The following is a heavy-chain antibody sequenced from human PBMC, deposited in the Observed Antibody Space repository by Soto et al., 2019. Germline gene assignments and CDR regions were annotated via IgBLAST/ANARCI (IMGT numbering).Heavy chain of an antibody. CDR2: INAGNGNT. Sequence: GASVKVSCKASGYTFTSYAMHWVRQAPGQRLEWMGWINAGNGNTKFSQKFQGRVTITKNTSASTAYMELNSLSAEDTAVYYCTRLTEAVTTFVYWGQGTPVTVSS. CDR1: GYTFTSYA. D-gene: IGHD1-1*01. J-gene: IGHJ4*02. CDR3: TRLTEAVTTFVY. V-gene: IGHV1-3*01.